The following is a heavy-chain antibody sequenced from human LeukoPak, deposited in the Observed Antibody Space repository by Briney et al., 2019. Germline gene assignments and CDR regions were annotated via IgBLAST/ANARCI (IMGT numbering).Heavy chain of an antibody. V-gene: IGHV4-39*01. D-gene: IGHD4-11*01. J-gene: IGHJ5*01. CDR1: GGSISSSSYY. Sequence: PSETLSLTCTVSGGSISSSSYYWGWIRQPPGKGLEWIGSIYYSGSTYYNPSLKSRVTISVDTSKNQFSLKLSSVTAADTAVYYCAEHDYRNYANWVDPWGQGTLVTVSS. CDR2: IYYSGST. CDR3: AEHDYRNYANWVDP.